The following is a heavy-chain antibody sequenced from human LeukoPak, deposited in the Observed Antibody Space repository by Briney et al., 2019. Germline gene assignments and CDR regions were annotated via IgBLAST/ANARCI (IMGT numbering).Heavy chain of an antibody. V-gene: IGHV4-61*02. J-gene: IGHJ4*02. CDR1: GGSISSGSYY. D-gene: IGHD6-19*01. CDR2: IYTSGST. CDR3: ARAGYSSGWYVY. Sequence: PSETLSLTCTVSGGSISSGSYYWSWIRQPAGKGLEWIGRIYTSGSTNYNPSLESRVTISVDTSKNQFSLKLSSVTAADTAVYYCARAGYSSGWYVYWGQGTLVTVSS.